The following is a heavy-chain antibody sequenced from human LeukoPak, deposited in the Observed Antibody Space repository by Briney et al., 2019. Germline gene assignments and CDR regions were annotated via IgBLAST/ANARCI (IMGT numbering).Heavy chain of an antibody. D-gene: IGHD1-26*01. J-gene: IGHJ4*02. CDR3: ARMGSGSYYVGY. Sequence: SQTLSLTCTVSGVSISSSGFHWSWIRQHPGKGLEWIGYIYYSGSTYYNPSLKSRVTISLATSKNQFSLKLSSVTAADTAVYYCARMGSGSYYVGYWGQGTLVTISS. CDR1: GVSISSSGFH. CDR2: IYYSGST. V-gene: IGHV4-31*03.